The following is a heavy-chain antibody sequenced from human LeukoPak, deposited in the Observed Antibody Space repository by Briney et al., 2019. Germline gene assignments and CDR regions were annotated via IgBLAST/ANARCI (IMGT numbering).Heavy chain of an antibody. V-gene: IGHV4-59*01. CDR2: IYYSGST. J-gene: IGHJ6*02. Sequence: SETLSLTCTVSDGSMSGYYWSWIRQPPGKGLEWIGYIYYSGSTNYNPSLKSRVTISVDTSKNQFSLKLSSVTAADTAVYYCARAPLLWFGEPHYGMDVWGQGTTVTVSS. CDR3: ARAPLLWFGEPHYGMDV. CDR1: DGSMSGYY. D-gene: IGHD3-10*01.